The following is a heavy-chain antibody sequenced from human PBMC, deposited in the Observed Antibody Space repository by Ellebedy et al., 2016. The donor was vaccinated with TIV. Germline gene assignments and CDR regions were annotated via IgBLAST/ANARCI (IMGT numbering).Heavy chain of an antibody. J-gene: IGHJ4*02. CDR3: ARREYCGGDCYSHFDY. D-gene: IGHD2-21*02. V-gene: IGHV5-51*01. CDR1: GYSFTSYW. Sequence: ASVKVSCKGSGYSFTSYWIGWVRQMPGKGLEWMGIIYPGDSDTRYSPSFQGQVTISADKSISTAYLQWSSLKASDTAMYYCARREYCGGDCYSHFDYWGQGTLVTVSS. CDR2: IYPGDSDT.